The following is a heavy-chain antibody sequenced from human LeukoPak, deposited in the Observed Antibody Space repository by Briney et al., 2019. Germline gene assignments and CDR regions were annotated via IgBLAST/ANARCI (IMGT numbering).Heavy chain of an antibody. J-gene: IGHJ4*02. V-gene: IGHV5-10-1*01. D-gene: IGHD3-10*01. Sequence: ESLRISCKGSGYSFTSYWICWVRQMPGKGLEWMGRIDPSDSYTNYSPSFQGRVTISADKSISTAYLQWSSLKASDTAMYYCASMVRGVIEDDYWGQGTLVTVSS. CDR3: ASMVRGVIEDDY. CDR1: GYSFTSYW. CDR2: IDPSDSYT.